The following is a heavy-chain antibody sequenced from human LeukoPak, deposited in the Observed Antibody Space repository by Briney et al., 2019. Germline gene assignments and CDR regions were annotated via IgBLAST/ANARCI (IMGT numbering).Heavy chain of an antibody. V-gene: IGHV3-48*02. Sequence: PGGSLRLSCVASGFTFRSYSMNWVRQAPGKGPEWVSYISDSSSTIYYADSVKGRFTISRDNAKNSLYLQMNSLRDDDSALYYCARDPEAGGFDYWGQGTLVTVSS. CDR3: ARDPEAGGFDY. D-gene: IGHD3-16*01. CDR1: GFTFRSYS. CDR2: ISDSSSTI. J-gene: IGHJ4*02.